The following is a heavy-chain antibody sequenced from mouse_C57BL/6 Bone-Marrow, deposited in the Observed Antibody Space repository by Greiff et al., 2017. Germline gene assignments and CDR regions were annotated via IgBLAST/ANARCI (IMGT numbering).Heavy chain of an antibody. J-gene: IGHJ2*01. CDR1: GYAFSGSW. V-gene: IGHV1-82*01. Sequence: QVQLQQSGPELVKPGASVKISCKASGYAFSGSWMNWVKQRPGKGLEWIGRIYPGDGGTNYPGKFKGKATLTADKSSSTAYMQLSSLTSEDSAVYFCASRHGGYWGQGTTLTVSS. CDR3: ASRHGGY. CDR2: IYPGDGGT.